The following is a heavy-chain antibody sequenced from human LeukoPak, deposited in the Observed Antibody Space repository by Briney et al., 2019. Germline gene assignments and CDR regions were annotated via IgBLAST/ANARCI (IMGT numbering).Heavy chain of an antibody. CDR1: GFTYEDYT. V-gene: IGHV3-43*01. CDR3: VKDLSYESSGYVFEY. CDR2: ISWDGTT. Sequence: PGGSLRLSCAASGFTYEDYTMHWVRQAPGKTLEWVALISWDGTTYYTDSVEGRFTISRDNSKNSLYLQMDTLRSEDTAFYYCVKDLSYESSGYVFEYWGQGALVTVSS. D-gene: IGHD3-22*01. J-gene: IGHJ4*02.